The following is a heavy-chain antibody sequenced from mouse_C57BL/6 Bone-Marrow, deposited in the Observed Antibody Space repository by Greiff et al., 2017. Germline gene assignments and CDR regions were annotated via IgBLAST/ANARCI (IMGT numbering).Heavy chain of an antibody. CDR2: IDPETGGT. CDR3: TGSTRYFDV. J-gene: IGHJ1*03. V-gene: IGHV1-15*01. CDR1: GYTFTDYE. Sequence: QVQLKESGAELVRPGASVTLSCKASGYTFTDYEMHWVKQTPVHGLEWIGAIDPETGGTAYNQKFKGKAILTADKSSSTAYMELRSLTSEDSAVYYCTGSTRYFDVWGTGTTVTVSS. D-gene: IGHD2-2*01.